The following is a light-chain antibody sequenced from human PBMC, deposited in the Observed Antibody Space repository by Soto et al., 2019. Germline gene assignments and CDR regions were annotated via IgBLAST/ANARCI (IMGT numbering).Light chain of an antibody. J-gene: IGKJ5*01. Sequence: EIVMTRSPATLFVSPGERATLSCRASQTVSNSLAWYQQKPGQAPRLLIYGTSIRATGVPARFSGSGSGTDFSLTISSLQSEDFAVYYCQQYNRWPPITFGQGTRLEIK. CDR3: QQYNRWPPIT. V-gene: IGKV3-15*01. CDR2: GTS. CDR1: QTVSNS.